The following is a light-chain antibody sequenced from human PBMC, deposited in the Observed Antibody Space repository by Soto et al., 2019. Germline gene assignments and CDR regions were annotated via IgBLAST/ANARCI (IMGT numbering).Light chain of an antibody. Sequence: EIVLTQSPGTLSLSPVERATLSCMASQSVSSSYLAWYQQKPGQAPRLLIYGASSRATGIPDRFSGSGSGTDFTLTISRLEPEDFAVYYCQQYGSSPETFGQGTKV. V-gene: IGKV3-20*01. CDR3: QQYGSSPET. CDR2: GAS. J-gene: IGKJ1*01. CDR1: QSVSSSY.